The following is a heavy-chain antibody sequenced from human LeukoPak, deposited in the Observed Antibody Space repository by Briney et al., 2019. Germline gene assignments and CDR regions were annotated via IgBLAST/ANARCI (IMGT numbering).Heavy chain of an antibody. D-gene: IGHD3-3*01. V-gene: IGHV3-53*01. CDR2: IYSGGST. CDR3: AKVRSGYYHGAFDI. J-gene: IGHJ3*02. Sequence: GGSLRLSCAASGFTVSSNYMSWVRQAPGKGLEWVSVIYSGGSTYYADSVKGRFTISRDNSKNTLYLQMNSLRAEDTVVYYCAKVRSGYYHGAFDIWGQGTMVTVSS. CDR1: GFTVSSNY.